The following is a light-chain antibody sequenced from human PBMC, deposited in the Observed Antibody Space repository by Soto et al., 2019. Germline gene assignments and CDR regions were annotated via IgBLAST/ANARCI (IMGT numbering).Light chain of an antibody. V-gene: IGKV3-20*01. Sequence: EIVLTQSPGTLSLSPGERATLSCRASQSVGSSYLAWYQQKPGQAPRLLIYGASSRATGTPDRFSGSGSGTDFTLTISRQEPEDLAEYYCQQYGSLYTFGQGTKLEIK. CDR1: QSVGSSY. CDR3: QQYGSLYT. J-gene: IGKJ2*01. CDR2: GAS.